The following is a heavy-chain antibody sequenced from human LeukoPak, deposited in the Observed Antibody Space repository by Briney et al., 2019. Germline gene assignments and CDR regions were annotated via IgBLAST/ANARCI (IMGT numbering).Heavy chain of an antibody. CDR1: GFTFDDYA. CDR3: AGDFSYAVTTNYFDY. J-gene: IGHJ4*02. Sequence: GGSLRLSCAASGFTFDDYAMHWVRQAPGKGLEWVSSISSSSSYIYYADSVKGRFTISRDNAKNSLYLQMNSLRAEDTAVYYCAGDFSYAVTTNYFDYWGQGTLVTVSS. V-gene: IGHV3-21*01. CDR2: ISSSSSYI. D-gene: IGHD4-17*01.